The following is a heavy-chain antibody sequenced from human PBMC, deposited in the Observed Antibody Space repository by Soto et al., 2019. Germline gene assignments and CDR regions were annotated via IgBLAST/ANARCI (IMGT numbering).Heavy chain of an antibody. CDR1: GFTVSSNY. CDR2: IYSGGRT. V-gene: IGHV3-53*04. D-gene: IGHD4-4*01. J-gene: IGHJ5*02. Sequence: GGSLRLSCAASGFTVSSNYMSWVRQAPGKGLEWVSVIYSGGRTYYADSVKGRFTISRHNSKNTLYLQMNSLRAEDTAVYYCARIPDYSKVWFDPWGQGTLVTVSS. CDR3: ARIPDYSKVWFDP.